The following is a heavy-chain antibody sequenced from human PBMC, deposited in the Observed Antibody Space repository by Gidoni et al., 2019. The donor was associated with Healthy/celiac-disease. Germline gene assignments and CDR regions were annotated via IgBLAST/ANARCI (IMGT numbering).Heavy chain of an antibody. CDR2: INHSGST. D-gene: IGHD1-26*01. CDR3: APRRLSGSYYY. J-gene: IGHJ4*02. CDR1: GGSFSGYY. V-gene: IGHV4-34*01. Sequence: QVQLQQWGAGLLKPSETLSLTCAVYGGSFSGYYWSWIRQPPGKGLEWIGEINHSGSTNYNPSLKSRVTISVDTAKNQFSLKLSSVTAADTAVYYCAPRRLSGSYYYWGQGTLSPSPQ.